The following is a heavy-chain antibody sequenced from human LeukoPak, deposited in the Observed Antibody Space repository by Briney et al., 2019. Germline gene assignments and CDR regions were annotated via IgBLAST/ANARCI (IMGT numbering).Heavy chain of an antibody. V-gene: IGHV5-51*01. CDR3: ARRNSDSMYGMDV. CDR1: SFTTYW. CDR2: I. Sequence: GESLKISCKGYSFTTYWIGWVRQMPGKGLEWMGIIYSPSFQGHVTISADKSISTAYLQWSSLKASDTAMYYCARRNSDSMYGMDVWGQGTTATVSS. J-gene: IGHJ6*02. D-gene: IGHD3-22*01.